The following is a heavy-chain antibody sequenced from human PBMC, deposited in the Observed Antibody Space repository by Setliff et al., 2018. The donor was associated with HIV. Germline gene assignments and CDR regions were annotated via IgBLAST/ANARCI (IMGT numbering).Heavy chain of an antibody. CDR1: GYSFTGYW. CDR3: ARVIVGASDAFDI. D-gene: IGHD1-26*01. Sequence: PGESLKISCKGSGYSFTGYWIGWVRQMPGKGLERMGVIYPGDSDTRYSPSFQGQVTISVDKSISTAYLQWSSLRASDIAMYYCARVIVGASDAFDIWGQGTMVTVSS. V-gene: IGHV5-51*01. CDR2: IYPGDSDT. J-gene: IGHJ3*02.